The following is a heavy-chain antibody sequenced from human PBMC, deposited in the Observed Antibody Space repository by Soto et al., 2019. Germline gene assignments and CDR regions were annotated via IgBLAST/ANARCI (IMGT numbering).Heavy chain of an antibody. J-gene: IGHJ4*02. CDR2: ISAYNGNT. Sequence: ASVKVSCKVSGYTFTSYGISWVRQAPGQGLEWMGWISAYNGNTNYAQKLQGRVTMTTDTSTSTAYMELRSLRSDDTAVYYCARVHAYYYDSSGYQLDYWGQGTLVTVSS. CDR1: GYTFTSYG. D-gene: IGHD3-22*01. CDR3: ARVHAYYYDSSGYQLDY. V-gene: IGHV1-18*01.